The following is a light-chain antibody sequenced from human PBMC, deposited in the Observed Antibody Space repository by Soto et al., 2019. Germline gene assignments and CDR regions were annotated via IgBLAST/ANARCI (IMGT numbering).Light chain of an antibody. V-gene: IGKV3-20*01. CDR2: GTS. CDR3: QQYYNSPLFT. J-gene: IGKJ3*01. CDR1: QSVSSSF. Sequence: EIELTQSPGTLSLSPGERATLSCRASQSVSSSFLAWYQQKPDQAPRLLINGTSSRATGPPDTFSGGGSATKFTLIINSLEPEDFAVYYCQQYYNSPLFTFGPGTRVDIK.